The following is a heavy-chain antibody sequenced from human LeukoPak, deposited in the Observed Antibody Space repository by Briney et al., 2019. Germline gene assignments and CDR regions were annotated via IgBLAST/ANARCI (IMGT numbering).Heavy chain of an antibody. D-gene: IGHD3-22*01. CDR2: IKSDGGT. CDR3: ARAPSEIGGYYPEYFRH. CDR1: GFTFSTYW. V-gene: IGHV3-74*01. Sequence: GGSLRLSCAASGFTFSTYWMHWVRHAPGKGLVWVSRIKSDGGTNYADSVKGRFTISRDNAKKTVSLQMNSLTPEDTGVYYCARAPSEIGGYYPEYFRHWGQGTLVTVSS. J-gene: IGHJ1*01.